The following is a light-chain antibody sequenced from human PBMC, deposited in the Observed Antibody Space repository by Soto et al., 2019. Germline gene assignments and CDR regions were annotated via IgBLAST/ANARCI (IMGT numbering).Light chain of an antibody. Sequence: QSVRTQPASVSGSPGQSITISCTGTSSDVGAYNLVSWYQHHPDKAPKLMISEVSNRPSGVSDRFSGSKSGNTASLTISGLQAEDGADYYCASRTTIKFVFGPGTRSP. J-gene: IGLJ1*01. CDR1: SSDVGAYNL. CDR3: ASRTTIKFV. CDR2: EVS. V-gene: IGLV2-14*01.